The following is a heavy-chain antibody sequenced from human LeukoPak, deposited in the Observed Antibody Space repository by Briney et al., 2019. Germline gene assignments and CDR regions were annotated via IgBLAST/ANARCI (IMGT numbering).Heavy chain of an antibody. CDR3: ARDGRQRWLQLLYYFDY. Sequence: GGSLRLSYAGSGFTFSSYAMSWVRQAPGKGLVWVSRINSDGSSTSYADSVKGRFTISRDNAKNTLYLQMNSLRAEDTAVYYCARDGRQRWLQLLYYFDYWGQGTLVTVSS. V-gene: IGHV3-74*01. J-gene: IGHJ4*02. CDR2: INSDGSST. CDR1: GFTFSSYA. D-gene: IGHD5-24*01.